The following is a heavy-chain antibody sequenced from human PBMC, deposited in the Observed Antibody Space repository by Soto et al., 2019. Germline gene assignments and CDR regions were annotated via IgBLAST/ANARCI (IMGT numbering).Heavy chain of an antibody. V-gene: IGHV3-30-3*01. D-gene: IGHD1-26*01. Sequence: GGSLRLSCAASGFTFSSYAMHWVRQAPGKGLEWVAVISYDGSNKYYADSVKGRFTISRGNSKNTLYLQMNSLRAEDTAVYYCARDGGSLGHWGQGTLVTVSS. CDR1: GFTFSSYA. J-gene: IGHJ4*02. CDR2: ISYDGSNK. CDR3: ARDGGSLGH.